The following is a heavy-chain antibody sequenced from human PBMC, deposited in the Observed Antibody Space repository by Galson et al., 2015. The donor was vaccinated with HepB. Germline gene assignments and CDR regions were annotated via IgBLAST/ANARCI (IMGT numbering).Heavy chain of an antibody. J-gene: IGHJ4*02. D-gene: IGHD6-13*01. CDR3: ARDLGAVAGIGY. Sequence: SLRLSCAASGFTFSSYSMNWVRQAPGQGLEWVSYISPSSSTIYYADSVKGRFTISRDNAKNSLYLQMNSLRDEDTALYYCARDLGAVAGIGYWGQGTLVTVSS. CDR1: GFTFSSYS. V-gene: IGHV3-48*02. CDR2: ISPSSSTI.